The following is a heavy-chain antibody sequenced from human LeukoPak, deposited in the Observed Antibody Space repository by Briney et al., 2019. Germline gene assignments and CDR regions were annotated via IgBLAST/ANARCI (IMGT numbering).Heavy chain of an antibody. CDR3: ARDDFWSGYRAFDI. J-gene: IGHJ3*02. V-gene: IGHV4-4*07. D-gene: IGHD3-3*01. CDR1: GGSISSYY. Sequence: SETLSLTCTVSGGSISSYYWNLIRQSAGKGLEWIGRIYTSGSTNYNPSLKSRVTMSVDTSKNQFSLKVSSVTAADTAVYYCARDDFWSGYRAFDIWGQGTRVTVSS. CDR2: IYTSGST.